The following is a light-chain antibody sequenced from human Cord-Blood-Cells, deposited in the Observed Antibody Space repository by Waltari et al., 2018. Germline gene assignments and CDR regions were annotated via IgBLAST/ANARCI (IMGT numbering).Light chain of an antibody. J-gene: IGKJ4*01. CDR2: AAS. Sequence: DIQMTQSPSSLSASVGDRVTITCRASQSISRYLNWYQQKPGKAPKLLNYAASSSQSGVPSRFSVSGSGTDFTLTISSLQPEDFATYYCQQSYSTPLPFGGGTKVEIK. CDR3: QQSYSTPLP. V-gene: IGKV1-39*01. CDR1: QSISRY.